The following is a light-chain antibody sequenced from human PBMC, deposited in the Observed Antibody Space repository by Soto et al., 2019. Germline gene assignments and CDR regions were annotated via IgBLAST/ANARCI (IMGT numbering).Light chain of an antibody. J-gene: IGKJ3*01. CDR3: QQYVTSPT. V-gene: IGKV3-20*01. CDR1: QSVRSSY. Sequence: EIVLTQSPGTLSLSPGERATLSCRASQSVRSSYLAWYQQKPGQAPRLLIYGASSRATGIPDRFSGSGSGTHFPLTFSRLEPEDFAVYYCQQYVTSPTFAPGTRWIS. CDR2: GAS.